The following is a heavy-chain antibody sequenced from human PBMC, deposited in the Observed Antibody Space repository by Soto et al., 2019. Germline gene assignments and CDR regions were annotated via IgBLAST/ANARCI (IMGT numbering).Heavy chain of an antibody. CDR2: IVVGSGNT. V-gene: IGHV1-58*01. D-gene: IGHD2-15*01. J-gene: IGHJ6*03. CDR3: AREDLSSVVAATTPGDYYYYMDV. Sequence: GASAKVSCKASGFTFTSSAVQWVRQARGQRLEWIGWIVVGSGNTNYAQKFQERVTITRDMSTSTAYMELSSLRSEDTAVYYCAREDLSSVVAATTPGDYYYYMDVWGKGTTVTVSS. CDR1: GFTFTSSA.